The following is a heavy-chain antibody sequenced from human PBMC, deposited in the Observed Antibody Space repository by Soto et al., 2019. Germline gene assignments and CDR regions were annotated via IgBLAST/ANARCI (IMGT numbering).Heavy chain of an antibody. V-gene: IGHV3-23*01. D-gene: IGHD3-3*01. CDR1: GLSFSNFG. Sequence: GGSLRLSCGPSGLSFSNFGIDRFRQAPGKGLYWVSGISSSGRRTYYADSVKGRFTRSRDHSKNTLYLQMDRLRDDDTVLYYYAKGARCGVVVEYFDSWGQGSLVTVSS. J-gene: IGHJ5*01. CDR3: AKGARCGVVVEYFDS. CDR2: ISSSGRRT.